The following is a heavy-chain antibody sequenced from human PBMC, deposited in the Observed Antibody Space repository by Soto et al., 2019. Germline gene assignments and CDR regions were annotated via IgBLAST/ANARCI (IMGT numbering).Heavy chain of an antibody. CDR2: FIPIFGTA. J-gene: IGHJ4*02. CDR3: AREWTTVTAFDY. CDR1: GGTFSSYA. D-gene: IGHD4-17*01. Sequence: GASVKVSCKASGGTFSSYAISWVRQAPGQGLEWMGGFIPIFGTANYAQKFQGRVTITADESTSTAYMELSSLRSEDTAVYYCAREWTTVTAFDYWGQGTLVTVSS. V-gene: IGHV1-69*13.